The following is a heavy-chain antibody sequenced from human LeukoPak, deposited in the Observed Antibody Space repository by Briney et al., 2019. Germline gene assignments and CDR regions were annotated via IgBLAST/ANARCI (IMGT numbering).Heavy chain of an antibody. J-gene: IGHJ5*02. D-gene: IGHD6-13*01. CDR1: GYTFTNYG. CDR2: ISAFNANR. V-gene: IGHV1-18*01. CDR3: ARPPYSSYWYVAGGADNWFDP. Sequence: GASVKVSCKASGYTFTNYGISWVRQAPGQGLEWMGWISAFNANRKYAQKFQGRVTISTDTSTTTAFMELRSLGSDDTAAYYCARPPYSSYWYVAGGADNWFDPWGQGTLVIVSS.